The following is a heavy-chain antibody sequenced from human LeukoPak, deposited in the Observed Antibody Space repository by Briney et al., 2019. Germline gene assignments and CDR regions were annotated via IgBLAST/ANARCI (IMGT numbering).Heavy chain of an antibody. CDR2: ISGSGGST. V-gene: IGHV3-23*01. CDR1: GFTFSSYA. D-gene: IGHD3-22*01. CDR3: ARGSLDYYDSGGSDY. Sequence: GGSLRLSCAASGFTFSSYAMSWVRQAPGKGLEWVSAISGSGGSTYYADSVKGRFTISRDNSKNTLYLQMNTLRVEDTAVYYCARGSLDYYDSGGSDYWGQGTLVTVSS. J-gene: IGHJ4*02.